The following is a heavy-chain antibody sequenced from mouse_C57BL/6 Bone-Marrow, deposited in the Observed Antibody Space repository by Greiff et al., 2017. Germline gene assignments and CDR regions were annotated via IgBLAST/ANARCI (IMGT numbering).Heavy chain of an antibody. CDR1: GFNIKDDY. D-gene: IGHD2-1*01. Sequence: VQLQQSGAELVRPGASVKLSCTASGFNIKDDYMHWVKQRPEQGLEWIGWIDPENGDTEYASKFQGKATITADTSSNTAYLQLSSLTSEDTAVYYCTTSYYGAMDYWGQGTSVTVSS. CDR3: TTSYYGAMDY. J-gene: IGHJ4*01. CDR2: IDPENGDT. V-gene: IGHV14-4*01.